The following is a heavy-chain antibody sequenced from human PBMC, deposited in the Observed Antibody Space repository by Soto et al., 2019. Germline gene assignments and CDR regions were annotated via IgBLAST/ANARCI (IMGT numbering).Heavy chain of an antibody. Sequence: ASVKVSCKASGYTFTNYDINGVRQAPGQGLEWMGWISTYTGNTNYAQKLQGRVTMTTDTSTSTAYMELRSLRSDDTAVYYCARGYYYGSGRPTPGGMDVWGQGTTVTVSS. D-gene: IGHD3-10*01. CDR1: GYTFTNYD. CDR3: ARGYYYGSGRPTPGGMDV. CDR2: ISTYTGNT. J-gene: IGHJ6*02. V-gene: IGHV1-18*01.